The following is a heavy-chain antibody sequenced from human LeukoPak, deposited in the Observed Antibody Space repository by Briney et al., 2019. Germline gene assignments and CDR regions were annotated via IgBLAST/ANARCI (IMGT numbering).Heavy chain of an antibody. V-gene: IGHV3-30-3*01. D-gene: IGHD3-3*01. CDR1: GFTFSSYA. J-gene: IGHJ4*02. CDR2: ISYDGSNK. Sequence: GRSLRLSCAASGFTFSSYAMHWVRQAPGKGLEWVAVISYDGSNKYYADSVKGRFTISRDNSKNTLYLQMNSLRAEDTAVYYCAKVSDFWSGYSNLFDYWGQGTLVTVSS. CDR3: AKVSDFWSGYSNLFDY.